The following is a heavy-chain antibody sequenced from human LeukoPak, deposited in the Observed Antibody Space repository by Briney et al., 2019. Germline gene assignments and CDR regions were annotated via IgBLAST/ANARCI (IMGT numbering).Heavy chain of an antibody. CDR1: GYTFTSYD. CDR2: MNPNSGNT. J-gene: IGHJ4*02. CDR3: ARARLRSTSCPGY. V-gene: IGHV1-8*01. Sequence: GASVKISCKASGYTFTSYDINWVRQATGQGLEWMGWMNPNSGNTGYAQKFQGRVTMTRNTSISTAYMELSSLRSKDTAVYYCARARLRSTSCPGYWGRGTLVTVSS. D-gene: IGHD2-2*01.